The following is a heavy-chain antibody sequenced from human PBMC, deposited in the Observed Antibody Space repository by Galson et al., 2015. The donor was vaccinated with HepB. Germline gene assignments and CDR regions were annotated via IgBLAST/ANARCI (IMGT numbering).Heavy chain of an antibody. J-gene: IGHJ4*02. CDR3: ARGLGHSSGWSPDY. Sequence: SLRLSCAASGFTFSSYAMHWVRQAPGKGLEWVAVISYDGSNKYYADSVKGRFTISRDNSKNTLYLQMNSLRAEDTAVYYCARGLGHSSGWSPDYWGQGTLVTVSS. CDR1: GFTFSSYA. CDR2: ISYDGSNK. V-gene: IGHV3-30*04. D-gene: IGHD6-19*01.